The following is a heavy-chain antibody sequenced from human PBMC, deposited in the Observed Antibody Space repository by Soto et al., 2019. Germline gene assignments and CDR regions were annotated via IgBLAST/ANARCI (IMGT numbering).Heavy chain of an antibody. J-gene: IGHJ4*02. V-gene: IGHV1-18*04. CDR1: GYTFTSYG. Sequence: GASVKVSCKASGYTFTSYGISWVRQAPGQGFEWMGWISAYNGNTNYAQKLQGRVTMTTDTSTSTAYMELRSLRSDDTAVYYCARVLAVAGHAPFFDYWGQGTLVTVSS. D-gene: IGHD6-19*01. CDR3: ARVLAVAGHAPFFDY. CDR2: ISAYNGNT.